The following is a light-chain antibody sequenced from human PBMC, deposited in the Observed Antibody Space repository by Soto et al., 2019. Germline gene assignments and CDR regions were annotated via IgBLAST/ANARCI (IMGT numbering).Light chain of an antibody. V-gene: IGLV4-60*02. CDR1: RGHSSYI. CDR2: LEGSGTY. CDR3: ETWDSNTYV. J-gene: IGLJ1*01. Sequence: QPVLTQSSSASASLGSSVKLTCTLSRGHSSYIIAWHQQQPGKAPRYLMKLEGSGTYNKGSGVPDRFSGSSSGADRYLTISNLQFEDEADYYCETWDSNTYVFGTWTKLTVL.